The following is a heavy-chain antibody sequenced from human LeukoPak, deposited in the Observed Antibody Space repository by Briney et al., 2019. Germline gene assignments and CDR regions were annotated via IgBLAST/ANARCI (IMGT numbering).Heavy chain of an antibody. Sequence: GASVKVSCKVSGYTLTELSMHWVRQAPGKGLEWMGGFDPEDGETIYAQKFQGRVTMTEDTSTDTAYIELSSLRSEDTAVYYCATAHPAYSNAFDYWGQGTLVTVPS. CDR3: ATAHPAYSNAFDY. V-gene: IGHV1-24*01. CDR2: FDPEDGET. J-gene: IGHJ4*02. D-gene: IGHD4-11*01. CDR1: GYTLTELS.